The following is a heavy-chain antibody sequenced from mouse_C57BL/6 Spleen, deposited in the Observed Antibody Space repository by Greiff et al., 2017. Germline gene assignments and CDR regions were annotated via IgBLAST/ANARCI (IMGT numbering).Heavy chain of an antibody. CDR2: IWRGGST. Sequence: VKLVESGPGLVQPSQSLSITCTVSGFSLTSYGVHWVRQSPGKGLEWLGVIWRGGSTDYNAAFMSRLSITKDNSKSQVFFKMNSLQADDTAIYYCAKKGDDYDEGYFDVWGTGTTVTVSS. CDR1: GFSLTSYG. J-gene: IGHJ1*03. V-gene: IGHV2-5*01. CDR3: AKKGDDYDEGYFDV. D-gene: IGHD2-4*01.